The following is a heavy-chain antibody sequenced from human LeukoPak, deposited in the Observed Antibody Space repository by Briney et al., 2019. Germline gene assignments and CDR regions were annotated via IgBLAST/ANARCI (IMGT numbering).Heavy chain of an antibody. CDR3: AKSPYSSGWPPFDY. Sequence: PEGSLRLSCAASGFTLSSYAVSWVRQAPGKGLEWVSAISGSGSSTYYADSAKGRSTISRDNTKNTLYLQMNSLRAEDTAVDYCAKSPYSSGWPPFDYWGQGTLVTVSS. D-gene: IGHD6-19*01. V-gene: IGHV3-23*01. CDR2: ISGSGSST. J-gene: IGHJ4*02. CDR1: GFTLSSYA.